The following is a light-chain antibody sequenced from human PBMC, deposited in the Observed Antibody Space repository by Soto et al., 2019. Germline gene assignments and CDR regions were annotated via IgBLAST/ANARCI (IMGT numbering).Light chain of an antibody. Sequence: QSVLTQPASVSGSPGQSITISCTGTSSDVGDYNFVSWYQQHPGKAPKLMIYEVSNRPSGVSNRFSGSKSGNTASLTISGLQAEDEAADYCSSYITSTTLVVFGGGTKVTVL. CDR1: SSDVGDYNF. J-gene: IGLJ2*01. CDR2: EVS. CDR3: SSYITSTTLVV. V-gene: IGLV2-14*01.